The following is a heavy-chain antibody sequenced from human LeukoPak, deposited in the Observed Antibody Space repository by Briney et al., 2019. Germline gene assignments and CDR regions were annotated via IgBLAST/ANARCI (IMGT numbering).Heavy chain of an antibody. Sequence: GGSLRLSCAASGFTFSSYWMTWVRQAPGKGLEWVANIKQDGSKRNYVDSVKGRFTISRDNAKNSLYLQMNSLRAEDTAVYYCATPLDYYDTSGYHQGGDWGQGTLVTVSS. CDR3: ATPLDYYDTSGYHQGGD. CDR1: GFTFSSYW. CDR2: IKQDGSKR. D-gene: IGHD3-22*01. V-gene: IGHV3-7*03. J-gene: IGHJ4*02.